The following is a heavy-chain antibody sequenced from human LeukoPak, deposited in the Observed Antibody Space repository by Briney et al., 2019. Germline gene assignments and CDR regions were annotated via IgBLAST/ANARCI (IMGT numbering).Heavy chain of an antibody. J-gene: IGHJ4*02. CDR3: ARVLWFGELSYFDY. Sequence: GSLRLSCAASGFTVSSNYMSWVRQPPGKGLEWIGEINHSGSTNYNPSLKSRVTISVDTSKNQFSLKLSSVTAADTAVYYCARVLWFGELSYFDYWGQGTLVSVSS. V-gene: IGHV4-34*01. CDR2: INHSGST. D-gene: IGHD3-10*01. CDR1: GFTVSSNY.